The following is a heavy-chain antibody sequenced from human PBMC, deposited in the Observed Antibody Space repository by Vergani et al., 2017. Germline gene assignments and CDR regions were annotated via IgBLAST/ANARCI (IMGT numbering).Heavy chain of an antibody. CDR3: ARAPTFYSTIQVFDY. J-gene: IGHJ4*02. D-gene: IGHD2/OR15-2a*01. CDR2: ISSSSSYI. CDR1: GFTFSSYS. Sequence: EVQLVESGGGLVKPGGSLRLSCAASGFTFSSYSMNWVRQAPGKGLEWVSSISSSSSYIYYADSVKGRFTISRDNAKNSLYLQMNSLRAEDTAVYYCARAPTFYSTIQVFDYWGQGTLVTVSS. V-gene: IGHV3-21*01.